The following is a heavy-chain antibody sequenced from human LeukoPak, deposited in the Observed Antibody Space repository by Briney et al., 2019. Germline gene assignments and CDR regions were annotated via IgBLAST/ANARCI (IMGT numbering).Heavy chain of an antibody. CDR2: IIPIFGTA. CDR1: GGTFSSYA. Sequence: SVKVSCKASGGTFSSYAISWVQQAPGQGLEWMGGIIPIFGTANYAQKFQGRVTITADESTSTAYMELSSLRSEDTAVYYCARDPRAYYYDSSGYQDWGQGTLVTVSS. CDR3: ARDPRAYYYDSSGYQD. D-gene: IGHD3-22*01. J-gene: IGHJ4*02. V-gene: IGHV1-69*13.